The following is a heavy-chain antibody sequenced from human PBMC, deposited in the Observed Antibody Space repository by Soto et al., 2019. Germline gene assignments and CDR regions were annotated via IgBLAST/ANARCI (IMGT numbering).Heavy chain of an antibody. J-gene: IGHJ5*02. CDR2: IYHSGST. CDR3: ARVSSGRMSGGWFDP. D-gene: IGHD3-10*01. CDR1: GGSISSGGYP. Sequence: SETLSLTCAVSGGSISSGGYPWSWIRQPPGKGLEWIGYIYHSGSTYYNPSLKSRVTISVDRSKNQFSLKLSSVTAADTAVYYCARVSSGRMSGGWFDPWGQGTLVTVSS. V-gene: IGHV4-30-2*01.